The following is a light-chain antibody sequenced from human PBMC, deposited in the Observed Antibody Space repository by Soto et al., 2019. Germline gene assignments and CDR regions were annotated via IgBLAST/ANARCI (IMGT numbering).Light chain of an antibody. CDR1: QSIASH. J-gene: IGKJ5*01. Sequence: EIVLTQSPVTLSLSPGERATLSCRASQSIASHLAWYQQKPGQAPRLLIYGASSRATGIPDRFSGSGSGTDFTLTISRLEPEDFAVYYCQQYGSSLITFGQGTRLENK. CDR3: QQYGSSLIT. CDR2: GAS. V-gene: IGKV3-20*01.